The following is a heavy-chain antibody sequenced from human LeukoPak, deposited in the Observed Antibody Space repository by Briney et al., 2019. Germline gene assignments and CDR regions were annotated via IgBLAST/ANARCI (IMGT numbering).Heavy chain of an antibody. CDR2: FDPEDGET. Sequence: ASVKVSCKVSGYTLTELSMHWVRQAPGKGLEWMGGFDPEDGETIYAQKFQGRVTMTEDTSTDTAYMELSSLRSEDTAVYYRARDQGIVGGNGVRGTFDIWGQGTLVTVSS. CDR1: GYTLTELS. CDR3: ARDQGIVGGNGVRGTFDI. V-gene: IGHV1-24*01. D-gene: IGHD1-26*01. J-gene: IGHJ3*02.